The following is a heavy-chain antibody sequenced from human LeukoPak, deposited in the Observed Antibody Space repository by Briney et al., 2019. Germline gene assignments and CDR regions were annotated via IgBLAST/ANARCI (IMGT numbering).Heavy chain of an antibody. J-gene: IGHJ4*02. CDR3: ARDPTRGYSYGYEDY. V-gene: IGHV3-7*01. Sequence: PGGSLRLSCAASGFTFGSYAMSWVRQAPGKGLEWVANINQDASEKYSVDSVKGRFTISRDNAKNSLYLQMNSLRAEDTAVYFCARDPTRGYSYGYEDYWGQGTLVTVSS. CDR2: INQDASEK. CDR1: GFTFGSYA. D-gene: IGHD5-18*01.